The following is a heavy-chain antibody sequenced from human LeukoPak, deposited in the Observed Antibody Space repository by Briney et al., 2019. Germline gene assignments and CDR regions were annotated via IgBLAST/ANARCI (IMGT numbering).Heavy chain of an antibody. CDR3: ARGFGYYDILTGLGPPENWFDP. D-gene: IGHD3-9*01. CDR2: INPSGGST. J-gene: IGHJ5*02. CDR1: GYTFTSYY. Sequence: VSVTVSCKASGYTFTSYYMHWVRQAPGQGLEWMGIINPSGGSTSYAQKFQGRVTMTRDMSTSTVYMELSSLRSEDTAVYYCARGFGYYDILTGLGPPENWFDPWGQGTLVTVSS. V-gene: IGHV1-46*01.